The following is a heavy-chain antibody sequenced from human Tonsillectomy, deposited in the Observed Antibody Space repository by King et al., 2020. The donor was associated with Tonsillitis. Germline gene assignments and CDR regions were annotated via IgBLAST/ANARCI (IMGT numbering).Heavy chain of an antibody. CDR2: ISSSSSYT. CDR1: GFTFSDYY. V-gene: IGHV3-11*06. Sequence: VQLVESGGGLVKPGGSLRLSCAASGFTFSDYYMSWIRQAPGKGLEWVSYISSSSSYTNYADSVKGRFTISRDNSKNTLYLQMNSLRAEDTAVYYCARDPYYYDSSGPYTFDYWGQGTLVTVSS. D-gene: IGHD3-22*01. J-gene: IGHJ4*02. CDR3: ARDPYYYDSSGPYTFDY.